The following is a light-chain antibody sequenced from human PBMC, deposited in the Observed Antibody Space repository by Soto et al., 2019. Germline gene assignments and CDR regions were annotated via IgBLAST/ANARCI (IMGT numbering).Light chain of an antibody. J-gene: IGLJ1*01. Sequence: QSALTQPASVSGSPGQSITISCTGTSSDVGGYNYVSWYQQHPGKAPKPMVYDVSNRPSGVSNRFSGSKSDNTASLTISGLQAEDEADYYCSSYTSSSTLAYVFGTGTKVTVL. CDR3: SSYTSSSTLAYV. CDR2: DVS. V-gene: IGLV2-14*01. CDR1: SSDVGGYNY.